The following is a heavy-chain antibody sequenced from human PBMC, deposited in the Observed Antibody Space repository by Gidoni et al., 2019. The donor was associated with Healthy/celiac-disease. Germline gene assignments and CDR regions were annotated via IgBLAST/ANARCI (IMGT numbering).Heavy chain of an antibody. D-gene: IGHD6-19*01. J-gene: IGHJ4*02. CDR1: GGSFSGYY. Sequence: QVQLQQWCAGLLKPSETLSLTCAVYGGSFSGYYWSWIRQPPGKGLEWIGEINHSGSTNYNPSLKSRVTISVDTSKNQFSLKLSSVTAADTAVYYCASFYSSGWYSYWGQGTLVTVSS. V-gene: IGHV4-34*01. CDR3: ASFYSSGWYSY. CDR2: INHSGST.